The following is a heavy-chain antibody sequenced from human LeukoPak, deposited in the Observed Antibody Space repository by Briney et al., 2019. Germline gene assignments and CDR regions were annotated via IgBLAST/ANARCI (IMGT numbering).Heavy chain of an antibody. CDR2: IKQDGSEK. CDR1: GFTFSSYA. D-gene: IGHD3-3*01. V-gene: IGHV3-7*01. Sequence: QPGGSLRLSCAASGFTFSSYAMSWVRQAPGKGLEWVANIKQDGSEKYYVDSVKGRFTISRDNAKNSLYLQMNSLRAEDTAVYYCARDWSAVISDYWGQGTLVTVSS. CDR3: ARDWSAVISDY. J-gene: IGHJ4*02.